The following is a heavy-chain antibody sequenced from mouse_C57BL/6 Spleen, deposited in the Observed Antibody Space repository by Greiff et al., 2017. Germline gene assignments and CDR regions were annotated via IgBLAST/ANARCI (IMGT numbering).Heavy chain of an antibody. J-gene: IGHJ4*01. Sequence: EVKLVESGGGLVKPGGSLKLSCAASGFTFSDYGMHWVRQAPEKGLEWVAYISSGSSTIYYADTVKGRFTISRDNAKNTLFLQMTSLRSEDTAMYYCALDGYYSYYAMDYWGQGTSVTVSS. CDR3: ALDGYYSYYAMDY. CDR2: ISSGSSTI. CDR1: GFTFSDYG. D-gene: IGHD2-3*01. V-gene: IGHV5-17*01.